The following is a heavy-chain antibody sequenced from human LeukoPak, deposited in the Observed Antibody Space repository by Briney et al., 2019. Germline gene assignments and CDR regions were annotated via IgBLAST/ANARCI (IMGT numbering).Heavy chain of an antibody. D-gene: IGHD4-23*01. J-gene: IGHJ3*02. V-gene: IGHV1-18*01. CDR2: ISAYNGNT. CDR1: RYTFTSYG. CDR3: ARKPDYGGNPAGAFDI. Sequence: GAAVKVSCKPSRYTFTSYGISWVRQAPAQGLEWMGWISAYNGNTNYAQKLQGRVTMTTNTSTSTAYMELRSLRSDDTAVYYCARKPDYGGNPAGAFDIWGQGTMVTVSS.